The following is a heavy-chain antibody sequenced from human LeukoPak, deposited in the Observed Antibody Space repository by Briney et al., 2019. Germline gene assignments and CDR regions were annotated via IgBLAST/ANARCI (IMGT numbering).Heavy chain of an antibody. CDR3: AKVSSWLNAFDI. D-gene: IGHD6-13*01. J-gene: IGHJ3*02. V-gene: IGHV3-9*01. CDR1: GFTFDDYA. CDR2: ISWNSGSI. Sequence: GRSLGLSCAASGFTFDDYAMHWVRQAPGKGLEWVSGISWNSGSIGYADSVKGRFTISRDNAKNSLYLQMNSLRAEDTALYYCAKVSSWLNAFDIWGQGTMVTVSS.